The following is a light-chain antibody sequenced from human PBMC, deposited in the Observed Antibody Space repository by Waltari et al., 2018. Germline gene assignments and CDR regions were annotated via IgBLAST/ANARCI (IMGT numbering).Light chain of an antibody. CDR1: QSISGY. CDR3: QQRSSWPT. J-gene: IGKJ4*01. CDR2: DAS. Sequence: EIVLTQSPGALSLSPGETATLSCRASQSISGYLAWYQQKPGQAPRLLIYDASNRATGIPARFTGSGSGTDFTLTISSLEPEDFAVYYCQQRSSWPTFGGGTKVEIK. V-gene: IGKV3-11*01.